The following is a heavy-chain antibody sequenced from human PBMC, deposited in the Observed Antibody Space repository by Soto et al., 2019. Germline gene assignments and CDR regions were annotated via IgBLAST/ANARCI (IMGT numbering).Heavy chain of an antibody. J-gene: IGHJ6*02. V-gene: IGHV3-66*01. CDR2: IYSGGST. CDR3: ARDRIPTGMDV. D-gene: IGHD2-15*01. Sequence: EVQLVESGGGLVQPGGSLRLSCAASGFTVSSNYMSWVRQATGKGLEWVSVIYSGGSTYYADSVKGRFTISRDNSKNTLYLQMNSLRDEDTAVYYCARDRIPTGMDVWGQGTTVTVSS. CDR1: GFTVSSNY.